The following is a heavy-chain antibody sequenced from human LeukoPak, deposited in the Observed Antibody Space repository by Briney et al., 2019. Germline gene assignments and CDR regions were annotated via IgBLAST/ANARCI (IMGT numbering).Heavy chain of an antibody. CDR1: GFTFSSYS. CDR2: ISSSSSTI. V-gene: IGHV3-48*01. D-gene: IGHD3-3*01. Sequence: GGSLRLSCAASGFTFSSYSMNWVRQAPGKGLEWVSYISSSSSTIYYADSVKGRFTISRDNAKNSLYLQMNSLRAEDTAVYYCARAAVGYDFWSVPETPGYMDVWGKGTTVTVSS. CDR3: ARAAVGYDFWSVPETPGYMDV. J-gene: IGHJ6*03.